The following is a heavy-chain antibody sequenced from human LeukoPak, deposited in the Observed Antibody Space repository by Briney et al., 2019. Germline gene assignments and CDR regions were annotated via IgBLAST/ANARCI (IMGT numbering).Heavy chain of an antibody. D-gene: IGHD3-10*02. CDR1: GFTFSTYE. J-gene: IGHJ6*04. CDR2: ISKSGTTI. V-gene: IGHV3-48*03. CDR3: AELGITMIGGV. Sequence: GGSLRLSCATSGFTFSTYEMHWVRQAPGKGLDWVSSISKSGTTIYHADSVKGRFSISRDDAKNSLYVQMKSLRAEDTAVYYCAELGITMIGGVWGKGTTVTISS.